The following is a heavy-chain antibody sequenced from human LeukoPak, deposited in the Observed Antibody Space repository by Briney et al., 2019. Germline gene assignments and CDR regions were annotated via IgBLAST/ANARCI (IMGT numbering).Heavy chain of an antibody. CDR3: ARHPDCGGDCSNWYFDL. Sequence: PSETLSLTCAVYGGSFSDYSCNWIRQSPGKGQGWIGEINNSGGTNYNPSLKSRVTISVDTSKNQFSLKLSSVTAAGTAVYYCARHPDCGGDCSNWYFDLWGRGTLVTVSS. D-gene: IGHD2-21*02. J-gene: IGHJ2*01. CDR2: INNSGGT. CDR1: GGSFSDYS. V-gene: IGHV4-34*01.